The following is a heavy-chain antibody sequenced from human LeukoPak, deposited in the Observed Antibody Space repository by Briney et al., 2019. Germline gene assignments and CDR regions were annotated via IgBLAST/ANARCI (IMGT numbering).Heavy chain of an antibody. Sequence: GGSLRLSCAASGFTFSSYAMSWVRQAPGKGLEWASTISGSGGSTYYADSVKGRFTISRDNSKNTLYLQMNSLRAEDTAVYYCAKNGGSYRSFDYWGQGTLVTVSS. V-gene: IGHV3-23*01. CDR3: AKNGGSYRSFDY. D-gene: IGHD1-26*01. J-gene: IGHJ4*02. CDR1: GFTFSSYA. CDR2: ISGSGGST.